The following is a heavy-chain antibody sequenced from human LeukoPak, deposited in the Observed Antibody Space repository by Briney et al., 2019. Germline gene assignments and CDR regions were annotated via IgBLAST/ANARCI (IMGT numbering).Heavy chain of an antibody. CDR1: GFTFSSYS. CDR2: ISSSSNYI. D-gene: IGHD4-23*01. V-gene: IGHV3-21*01. Sequence: PGGSLRLSCAASGFTFSSYSMNWVRQAPGKGLEWASSISSSSNYIYYADSVKGRFTISRGNAKNSLYLQMNSLRAEDTAVYYCARGPYGGHSQDCFDYWGQGTLVTVSS. CDR3: ARGPYGGHSQDCFDY. J-gene: IGHJ4*02.